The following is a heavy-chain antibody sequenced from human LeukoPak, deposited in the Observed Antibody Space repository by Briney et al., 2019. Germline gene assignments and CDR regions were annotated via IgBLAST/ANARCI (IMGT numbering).Heavy chain of an antibody. J-gene: IGHJ4*02. CDR2: INPNSGGT. D-gene: IGHD3-9*01. CDR1: GYTFTGYY. CDR3: ARGGPYGILTGYYNVIDY. V-gene: IGHV1-2*02. Sequence: ASVKVSCKASGYTFTGYYMHWVRQAPGQGLEWMGWINPNSGGTNYAQKFQGRVTMTRDTSISTAYMELSRLRSDDTAVYYCARGGPYGILTGYYNVIDYWGQGTLVTVSS.